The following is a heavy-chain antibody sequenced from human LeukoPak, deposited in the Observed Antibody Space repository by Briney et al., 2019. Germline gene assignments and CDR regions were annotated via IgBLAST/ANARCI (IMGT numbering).Heavy chain of an antibody. D-gene: IGHD5-12*01. CDR2: ISYDGSNK. CDR3: ARDHVEIPFLYYYYDMDG. CDR1: GFTLSSYA. J-gene: IGHJ6*02. V-gene: IGHV3-30-3*01. Sequence: GGSLRLSCAASGFTLSSYAMLWVRQAPGKGLEWVADISYDGSNKYYADSVKGRFTISRDNTKNTLYLQMNSLRAEDTAVYYCARDHVEIPFLYYYYDMDGWGQGTTVTVSS.